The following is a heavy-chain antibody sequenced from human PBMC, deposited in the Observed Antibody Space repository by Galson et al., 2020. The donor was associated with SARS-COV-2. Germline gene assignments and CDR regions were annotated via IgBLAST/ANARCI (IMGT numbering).Heavy chain of an antibody. CDR3: ARWPYSSGWRGLRGYFDY. CDR2: ISSSGLTI. Sequence: SCAASGFTFSDYYMNWIRQAPGKGLEWVSYISSSGLTIYYADSVKGRFTISRDNAKNSLYLQMNSLRAEDTAVYYCARWPYSSGWRGLRGYFDYWGQGTLVTVSS. V-gene: IGHV3-11*01. D-gene: IGHD6-19*01. J-gene: IGHJ4*02. CDR1: GFTFSDYY.